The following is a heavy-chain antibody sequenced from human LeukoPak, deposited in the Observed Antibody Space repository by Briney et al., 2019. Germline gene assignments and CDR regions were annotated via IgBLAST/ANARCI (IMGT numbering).Heavy chain of an antibody. D-gene: IGHD3-22*01. V-gene: IGHV3-48*04. CDR1: GFTFSSYS. CDR3: ARGATDYYDSSGYYLSRLNLDGRFDY. Sequence: PGGSLRLSCAASGFTFSSYSMNWVRQAPGKGLEWVSYISSSGSTIYYADSVKGRFTISRDNAKNSLYLQMNSLRAEDTAVYYCARGATDYYDSSGYYLSRLNLDGRFDYWGQGTLVTVSS. J-gene: IGHJ4*02. CDR2: ISSSGSTI.